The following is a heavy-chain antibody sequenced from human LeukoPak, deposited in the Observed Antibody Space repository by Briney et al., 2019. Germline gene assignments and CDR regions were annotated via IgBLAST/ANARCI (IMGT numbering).Heavy chain of an antibody. CDR3: ARELLGAPTPGAY. CDR1: TVSGSSGNW. D-gene: IGHD1-26*01. J-gene: IGHJ4*02. Sequence: SETLSLTCALSTVSGSSGNWWSWVRQPPGKGLEWIGEVHKTGNTNYNPSLKTRVTLSIDASKNQLSLELTSVTAADTAVYYCARELLGAPTPGAYWGQGTRVTASS. CDR2: VHKTGNT. V-gene: IGHV4-4*02.